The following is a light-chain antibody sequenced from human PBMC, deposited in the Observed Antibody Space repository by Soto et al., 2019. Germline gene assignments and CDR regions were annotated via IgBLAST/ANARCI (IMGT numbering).Light chain of an antibody. CDR1: QGVANNH. J-gene: IGKJ1*01. CDR2: GAS. V-gene: IGKV3-20*01. CDR3: QQYGSSLTT. Sequence: EIVLTQSPGTLSLSPGERATLSCRASQGVANNHIGWYQQKPGQAPRRLIFGASFRATGIPDRFSGSGSGTDFTLTISRLEPEDFAVYYCQQYGSSLTTFGQGTKVDI.